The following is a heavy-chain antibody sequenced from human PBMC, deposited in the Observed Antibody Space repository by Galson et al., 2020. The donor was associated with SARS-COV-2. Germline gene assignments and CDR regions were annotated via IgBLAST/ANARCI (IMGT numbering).Heavy chain of an antibody. D-gene: IGHD3-22*01. J-gene: IGHJ6*02. V-gene: IGHV6-1*01. Sequence: SQTLSLTCAISGDSVSSNSAAWNWIRQSPSRGLEWLGRPFYRSKWYNDYAVSVKSRITINPDTSKNQFSLQLNSVTPDDTAVYYCAREAYDYDSSGYYGDYYYGMDVWGQGTTVTVSS. CDR1: GDSVSSNSAA. CDR3: AREAYDYDSSGYYGDYYYGMDV. CDR2: PFYRSKWYN.